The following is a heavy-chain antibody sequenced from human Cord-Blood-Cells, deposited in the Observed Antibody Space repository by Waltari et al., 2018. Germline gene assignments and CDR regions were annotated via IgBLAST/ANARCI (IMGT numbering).Heavy chain of an antibody. Sequence: QVPLLQSGAEVQTPGSSVKVSCKASGGAFSSYAIRRVRQVPGQGIEWMGRIIPFLGIANYAQKFQGRVTITADKSTSTAYMELSSLRSEDTAVYYCARGRARGGAFDIWGQGTMVTVSS. V-gene: IGHV1-69*09. J-gene: IGHJ3*02. D-gene: IGHD3-10*01. CDR1: GGAFSSYA. CDR3: ARGRARGGAFDI. CDR2: IIPFLGIA.